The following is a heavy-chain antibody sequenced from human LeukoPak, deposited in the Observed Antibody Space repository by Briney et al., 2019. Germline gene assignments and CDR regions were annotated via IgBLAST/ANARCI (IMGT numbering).Heavy chain of an antibody. CDR1: GITFSSYS. J-gene: IGHJ4*02. D-gene: IGHD2/OR15-2a*01. CDR2: ISSSGSTK. CDR3: ARGGLSIMGY. V-gene: IGHV3-48*01. Sequence: GGSLRLSCGASGITFSSYSMNWVRQAPGKGLKWVSYISSSGSTKYYADSVKGRFTISRDNARNSLYLQMNSLRAEDTAVYFCARGGLSIMGYWGQGTLVTVSS.